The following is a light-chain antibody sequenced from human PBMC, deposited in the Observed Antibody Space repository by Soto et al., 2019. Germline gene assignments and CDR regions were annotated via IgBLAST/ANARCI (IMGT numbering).Light chain of an antibody. CDR1: QDIGTN. V-gene: IGKV3-20*01. J-gene: IGKJ5*01. Sequence: EILMTQSPATLSVSPGERATLSCRASQDIGTNLAWYQQKPGQAPRLLIYGASSRATGIPDRFSGSGSGTDFTLTISRLEPEDFAVYYCQQYGSSPITFGQGTRLEIK. CDR3: QQYGSSPIT. CDR2: GAS.